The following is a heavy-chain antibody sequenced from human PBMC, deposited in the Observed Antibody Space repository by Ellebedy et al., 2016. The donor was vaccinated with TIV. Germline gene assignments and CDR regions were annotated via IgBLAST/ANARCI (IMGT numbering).Heavy chain of an antibody. CDR2: IWYDGSNK. CDR1: GFTFSSYG. V-gene: IGHV3-33*01. D-gene: IGHD3-22*01. Sequence: PGGSLRLSCAASGFTFSSYGMHWVRQAPGRGLEWVAVIWYDGSNKYYADSVKGRFTISRDNSKNTLFLQMNSLRADDTAVFYCAREGYYDTSAFWLWGQGTLVTVSS. CDR3: AREGYYDTSAFWL. J-gene: IGHJ4*02.